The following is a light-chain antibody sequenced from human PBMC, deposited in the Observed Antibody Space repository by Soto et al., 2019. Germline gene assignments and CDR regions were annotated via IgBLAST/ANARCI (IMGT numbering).Light chain of an antibody. J-gene: IGKJ4*01. V-gene: IGKV1-5*01. CDR1: ENIFKF. CDR3: QHYHSQSIT. Sequence: DILLIQSPATLSASVGDRITITGRASENIFKFLAWYQQRSGSAPNLLTYAASDLAKAVPSRFSGSGSGTEFTLTIDNLQPNDSATYFCQHYHSQSITFGGGTQVDVK. CDR2: AAS.